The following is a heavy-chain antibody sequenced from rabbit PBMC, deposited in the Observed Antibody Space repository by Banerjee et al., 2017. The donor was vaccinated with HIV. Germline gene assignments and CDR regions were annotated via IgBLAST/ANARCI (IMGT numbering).Heavy chain of an antibody. Sequence: QEQLVESGGGLVQPGGSLKLSCKASGLDFSSYGVSWVRQAPGKGLEWIAYINTGSGVTYYASWVNGRFTISSHNAQNTLYLQLNSLTAADTATYFCARDSAGYGSLALWGPGTLVTVS. CDR2: INTGSGVT. J-gene: IGHJ4*01. CDR1: GLDFSSYG. CDR3: ARDSAGYGSLAL. D-gene: IGHD7-1*01. V-gene: IGHV1S47*01.